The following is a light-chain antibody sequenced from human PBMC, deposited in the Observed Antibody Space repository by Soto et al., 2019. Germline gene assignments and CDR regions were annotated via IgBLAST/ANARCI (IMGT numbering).Light chain of an antibody. CDR1: ESIRTW. V-gene: IGKV1-5*01. J-gene: IGKJ5*01. CDR2: DAS. CDR3: QQFNSYPIT. Sequence: DIQMTQSPSTLSASIGDRVTITCRASESIRTWLAWYQHKPGKAPKFLIYDASSLESGVPSRFSGSGSGTEFTLTISSLKPDDFATYYCQQFNSYPITFGQGTRLEIK.